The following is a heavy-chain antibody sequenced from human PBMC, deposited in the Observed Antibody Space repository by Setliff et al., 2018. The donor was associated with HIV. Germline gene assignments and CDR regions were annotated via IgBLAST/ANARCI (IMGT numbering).Heavy chain of an antibody. CDR1: GFTFSGFA. CDR3: ARVPYRSAWFSGGHDAFDI. J-gene: IGHJ3*02. D-gene: IGHD6-19*01. Sequence: PGGSLRLSCGASGFTFSGFAMNWVRHAPGKGLEWVSAVSGGGTATEYAGSVQGRFTISRDNSKNALYLEMNNLRAEDTAVYYCARVPYRSAWFSGGHDAFDIWGQGTMVTVSS. CDR2: VSGGGTAT. V-gene: IGHV3-23*01.